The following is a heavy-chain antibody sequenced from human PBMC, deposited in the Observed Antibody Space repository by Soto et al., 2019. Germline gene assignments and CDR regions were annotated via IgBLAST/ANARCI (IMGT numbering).Heavy chain of an antibody. J-gene: IGHJ3*01. D-gene: IGHD3-22*01. Sequence: SDTLSLTCTVSGDSISSYFWTWIRQPPGKALEWIGYMFHSGRTNYNPSLTSRVTMSADTSNNQFSLTLTSVTAADTAVYYCAKAVKYYDSTGYDAFAVWGQGIMVTVSS. CDR2: MFHSGRT. V-gene: IGHV4-59*07. CDR3: AKAVKYYDSTGYDAFAV. CDR1: GDSISSYF.